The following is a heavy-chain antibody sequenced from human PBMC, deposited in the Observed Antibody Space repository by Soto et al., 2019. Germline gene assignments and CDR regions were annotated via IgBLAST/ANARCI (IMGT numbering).Heavy chain of an antibody. CDR3: AKRLTTVTTVFDG. D-gene: IGHD4-17*01. CDR1: GLTSSTYA. CDR2: ISGSGGNT. V-gene: IGHV3-23*01. Sequence: PGGSLRLSCAASGLTSSTYAMSWVRQAPGKGLEWVSGISGSGGNTYYADSVKGRFTISRDNSKNMLYLQMNSLRAEDTAVYYCAKRLTTVTTVFDGGGQGTLVTVSS. J-gene: IGHJ4*02.